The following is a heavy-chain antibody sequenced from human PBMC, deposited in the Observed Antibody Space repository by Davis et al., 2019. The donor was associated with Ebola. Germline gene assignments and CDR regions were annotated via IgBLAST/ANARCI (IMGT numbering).Heavy chain of an antibody. D-gene: IGHD5-18*01. CDR1: GDTFGEYG. CDR2: ILPILGAT. CDR3: ARGILAEGLDS. V-gene: IGHV1-69*04. Sequence: SVKVSCKPSGDTFGEYGYNWVRQAPGQRLEWMGRILPILGATNYAQNFQGRVTITADKSTYTVYMELSSLRSEDTAVYYCARGILAEGLDSWGQGTLVSVSS. J-gene: IGHJ4*02.